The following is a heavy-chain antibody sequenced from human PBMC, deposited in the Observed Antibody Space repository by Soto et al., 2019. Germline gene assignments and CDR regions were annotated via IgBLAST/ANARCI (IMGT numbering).Heavy chain of an antibody. J-gene: IGHJ4*02. Sequence: QVQLQESDPGLVKPSGTLSLTCAVSAVSISSGSFWGWVRQPPGKGLEWIGDIHHSGSTNYNPSLKSRVTIAVDTSKNHFSLKLNSVTAADTAVYYCARSAGWYAVHSWGQGILVIVYS. CDR2: IHHSGST. D-gene: IGHD6-19*01. CDR1: AVSISSGSF. V-gene: IGHV4-4*02. CDR3: ARSAGWYAVHS.